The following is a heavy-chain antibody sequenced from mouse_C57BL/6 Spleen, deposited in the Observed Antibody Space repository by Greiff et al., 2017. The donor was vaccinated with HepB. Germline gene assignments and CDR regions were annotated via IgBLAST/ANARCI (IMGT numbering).Heavy chain of an antibody. CDR1: GYTFTSYW. Sequence: QVHVKQPGAELVKPGASVKMSCKASGYTFTSYWITWVKQRPGQGLEWIGDIYPGSGSTNYNEKFKSKATLTVDTSSSTAYMQLSSLTSEDSAVYYCARKLGWDAMDYWGQGTSVTVSS. D-gene: IGHD4-1*01. J-gene: IGHJ4*01. CDR3: ARKLGWDAMDY. CDR2: IYPGSGST. V-gene: IGHV1-55*01.